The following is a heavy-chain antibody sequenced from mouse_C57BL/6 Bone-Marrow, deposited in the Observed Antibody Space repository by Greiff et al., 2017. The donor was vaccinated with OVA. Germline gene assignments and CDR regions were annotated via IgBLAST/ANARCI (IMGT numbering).Heavy chain of an antibody. J-gene: IGHJ2*01. CDR2: IHPSDSDT. V-gene: IGHV1-74*01. CDR3: AIGKTAQATGFDY. D-gene: IGHD3-2*02. CDR1: GYTFTSYW. Sequence: QVQLKQPGAELVKPGASVKVSCKASGYTFTSYWMHWVKQRPGQGLEWIGRIHPSDSDTNYNQKFQGKATLTVDKSSSTAYMQLSSLTSEDSAVYYCAIGKTAQATGFDYWGQGTTLTVSS.